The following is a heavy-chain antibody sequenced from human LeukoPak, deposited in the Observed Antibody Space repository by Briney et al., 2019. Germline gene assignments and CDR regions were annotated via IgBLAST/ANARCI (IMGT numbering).Heavy chain of an antibody. CDR1: GFTFSSYA. V-gene: IGHV3-30-3*01. Sequence: GGSLRLSCAASGFTFSSYAIHWVRQAPGKGLEWVIVISYDGSEKYYSGSVRGRFTISRDNSKNTLYLQMNSLRAEDTAIYYCARNKHDSSGKIFDYWGQGTLVTVSS. CDR3: ARNKHDSSGKIFDY. J-gene: IGHJ4*02. D-gene: IGHD3-22*01. CDR2: ISYDGSEK.